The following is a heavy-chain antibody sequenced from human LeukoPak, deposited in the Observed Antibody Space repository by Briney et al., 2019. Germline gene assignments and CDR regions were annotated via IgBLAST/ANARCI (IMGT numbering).Heavy chain of an antibody. CDR2: ISGSGVI. CDR3: ARDSGTTGEVKFDP. Sequence: SETLSLTCTVSSGPITTYYLSWIRQSAGMGLEWIGRISGSGVITYNPSLKSRVILSLDTSNNHFSLKLISVTAADTAVYYCARDSGTTGEVKFDPWGQGMLVTVSS. D-gene: IGHD3-10*01. V-gene: IGHV4-4*07. CDR1: SGPITTYY. J-gene: IGHJ5*02.